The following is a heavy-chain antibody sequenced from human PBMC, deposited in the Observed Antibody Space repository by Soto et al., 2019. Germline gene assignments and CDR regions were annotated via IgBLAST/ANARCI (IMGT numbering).Heavy chain of an antibody. CDR2: IIGSGDSA. CDR1: GFSFNSYS. D-gene: IGHD4-17*01. V-gene: IGHV3-23*01. CDR3: AKDQGTTTVTFDAFQH. J-gene: IGHJ1*01. Sequence: EVQLLESGGGLVQPGGSLRLSCAASGFSFNSYSMSWVRQAPGKGLEWVAGIIGSGDSAYYADSVKGRFTISRDNSKNTLYLQMNSLRAGDTAIYYCAKDQGTTTVTFDAFQHWGQGTLVAVSS.